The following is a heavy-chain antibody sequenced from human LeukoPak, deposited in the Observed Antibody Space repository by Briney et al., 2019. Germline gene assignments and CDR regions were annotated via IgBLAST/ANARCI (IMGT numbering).Heavy chain of an antibody. CDR3: ARVLRYCSGGNCYSGGLGYMDV. V-gene: IGHV3-23*01. CDR1: GFTFSSYA. D-gene: IGHD2-15*01. CDR2: ISGSGGST. Sequence: PGGSLRLSCAASGFTFSSYAMSWVRQAPGKGLEWVSAISGSGGSTYYADSVKGRFTISRDNSKNTLFLQMNSLRAEDTAVYCCARVLRYCSGGNCYSGGLGYMDVWGKGTTVTISS. J-gene: IGHJ6*03.